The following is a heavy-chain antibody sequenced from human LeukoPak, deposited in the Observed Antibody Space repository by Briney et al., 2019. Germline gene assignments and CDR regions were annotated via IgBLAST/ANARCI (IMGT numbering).Heavy chain of an antibody. CDR2: ISGSGGST. V-gene: IGHV3-23*01. CDR1: GFTFSSYA. J-gene: IGHJ4*02. Sequence: PGGSLRLSCAASGFTFSSYAMSWVRQAPGKGLEWVSAISGSGGSTYYADSVKGRFTISRDNPKNTLYLQMNSLRAEDTAVYYCAKDAWDSGGSYYFDYWGQGTLVTVSS. D-gene: IGHD1-26*01. CDR3: AKDAWDSGGSYYFDY.